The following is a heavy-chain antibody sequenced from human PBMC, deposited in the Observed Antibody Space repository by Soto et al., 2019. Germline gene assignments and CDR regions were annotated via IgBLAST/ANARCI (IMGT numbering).Heavy chain of an antibody. V-gene: IGHV1-58*01. CDR3: AAMSPVVVTQIDY. J-gene: IGHJ4*02. D-gene: IGHD2-21*02. CDR1: GFTFTSSA. Sequence: QMQLVQSGPEVKKPETSVKVSCKASGFTFTSSAVQWVRQARGQRLEWIGWIVVGSGNTNYAQKFQARVTITRDMSTSTAYMELSSLRSEDTAVYYCAAMSPVVVTQIDYWGQGTLVTVSS. CDR2: IVVGSGNT.